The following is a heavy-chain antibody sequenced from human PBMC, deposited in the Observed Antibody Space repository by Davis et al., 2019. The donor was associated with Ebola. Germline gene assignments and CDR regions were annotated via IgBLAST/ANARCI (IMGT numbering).Heavy chain of an antibody. CDR2: INLSGGST. Sequence: AASVKVPCKASGYTFTSYYMHWVRQAPGQGLEWMGRINLSGGSTSYAQKFQGRVTMTRDTSTSTVYMELSSLRSEDTAVYYCARAMTTVTTRYYYGMDVWGQGTTVTVSS. CDR1: GYTFTSYY. V-gene: IGHV1-46*01. D-gene: IGHD4-17*01. CDR3: ARAMTTVTTRYYYGMDV. J-gene: IGHJ6*02.